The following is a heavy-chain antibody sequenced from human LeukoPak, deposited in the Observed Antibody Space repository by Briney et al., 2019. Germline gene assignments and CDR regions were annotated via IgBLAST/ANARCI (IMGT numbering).Heavy chain of an antibody. CDR2: IYPGDSDT. J-gene: IGHJ4*02. V-gene: IGHV5-51*01. D-gene: IGHD6-13*01. CDR1: TDIFSNYW. CDR3: ARQGYSSSWDNYYFDY. Sequence: EDSLKISCKGSTDIFSNYWIGWVRQLPGKDLEWMGIIYPGDSDTRYSPSFQGQVTISADKSISTAYLQWSSLKASDTAMYYCARQGYSSSWDNYYFDYWGQGTLVTVSS.